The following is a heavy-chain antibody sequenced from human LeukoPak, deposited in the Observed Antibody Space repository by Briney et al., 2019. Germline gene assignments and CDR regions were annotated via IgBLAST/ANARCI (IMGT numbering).Heavy chain of an antibody. CDR2: IYYSGST. D-gene: IGHD4-17*01. J-gene: IGHJ4*02. CDR1: GGSISSYY. Sequence: SETLSLTCTVSGGSISSYYWSWIRQPPGKGLEWIGYIYYSGSTNYNPSLKSRVTISVDASKNQFSLKLSSVTAADTAVYYCASADYGGKNFDYWGQGTLVTVSS. V-gene: IGHV4-59*12. CDR3: ASADYGGKNFDY.